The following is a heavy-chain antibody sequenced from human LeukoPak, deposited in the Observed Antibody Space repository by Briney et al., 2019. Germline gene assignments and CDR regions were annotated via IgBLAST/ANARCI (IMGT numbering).Heavy chain of an antibody. D-gene: IGHD3-3*01. Sequence: SETLSLTCTVSGGSISSYYWSWIRQPAWKGLEWIGRIYTSGSTNHNPSLKSRVTMSVDTSKNQFSLKLSSVTAADTAVYYCAREITIFGEDVWGQGTTVTVSS. CDR3: AREITIFGEDV. J-gene: IGHJ6*02. V-gene: IGHV4-4*07. CDR1: GGSISSYY. CDR2: IYTSGST.